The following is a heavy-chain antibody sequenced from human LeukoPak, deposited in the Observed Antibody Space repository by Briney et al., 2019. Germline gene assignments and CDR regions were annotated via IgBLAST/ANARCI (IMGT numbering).Heavy chain of an antibody. CDR3: ARDSQEFFQH. V-gene: IGHV3-43*02. J-gene: IGHJ1*01. Sequence: PGGSLRLSCAASGFTFDNYAIHWVRQAPGKGLEWVSLISGDGGSTYYADSMKGRFTISRDNSKNSLYLQMNSLGTEDTALYYCARDSQEFFQHWGQGTLVTVSS. CDR1: GFTFDNYA. CDR2: ISGDGGST.